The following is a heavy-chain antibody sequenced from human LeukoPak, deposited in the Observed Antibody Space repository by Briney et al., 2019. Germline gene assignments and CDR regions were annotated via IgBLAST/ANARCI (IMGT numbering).Heavy chain of an antibody. CDR2: LGWYSGSI. D-gene: IGHD2-2*01. Sequence: GRSLRLSCAASGFTFDDYAKHWVRQAPGQGLEWVSGLGWYSGSIGYADSVKGRFTSPRDNANNSLNLQMNSLRAEDTALYYCAKGDCTTTRRPADYWGEGALVTVSS. CDR1: GFTFDDYA. CDR3: AKGDCTTTRRPADY. V-gene: IGHV3-9*01. J-gene: IGHJ4*02.